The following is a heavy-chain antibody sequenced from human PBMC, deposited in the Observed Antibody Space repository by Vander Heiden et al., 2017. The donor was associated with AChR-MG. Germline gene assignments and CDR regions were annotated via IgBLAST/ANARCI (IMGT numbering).Heavy chain of an antibody. D-gene: IGHD1-20*01. Sequence: EVQLLESGGGLGQPGGSLRLSCAASGFTFSSYAMGWVRQAPGKGLEWVSAISGSGGSTYYADSVKGRFTISRDNSKNTLYLQMNSLRAEDTAVYYCAKWKRGHNWNDETGAFDIWGQGTMVTVSS. CDR2: ISGSGGST. V-gene: IGHV3-23*01. J-gene: IGHJ3*02. CDR1: GFTFSSYA. CDR3: AKWKRGHNWNDETGAFDI.